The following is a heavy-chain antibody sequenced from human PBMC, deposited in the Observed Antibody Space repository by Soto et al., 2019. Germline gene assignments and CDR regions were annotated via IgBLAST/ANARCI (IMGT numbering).Heavy chain of an antibody. Sequence: SETLSLTCTVYGGSISSSSYSWGWIRLPPGKGLEWIGSIYYSGYTYYNPSLKSRVTISVDTSKNQFSLKLSSVTAADTAVYYCARHNGPLYVGYYYDMDVWGQGTTVT. CDR3: ARHNGPLYVGYYYDMDV. J-gene: IGHJ6*02. CDR1: GGSISSSSYS. CDR2: IYYSGYT. V-gene: IGHV4-39*01. D-gene: IGHD3-16*01.